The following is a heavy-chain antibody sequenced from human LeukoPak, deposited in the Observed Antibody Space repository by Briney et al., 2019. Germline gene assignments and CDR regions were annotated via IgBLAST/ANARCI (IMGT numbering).Heavy chain of an antibody. D-gene: IGHD2-2*02. CDR3: ARGGSDPYCSSTSCYNHYFDY. CDR2: IWYDGSNK. CDR1: GFTFSSYG. V-gene: IGHV3-33*01. Sequence: AGGSLRLSCAASGFTFSSYGMHWVRQAPGKGLEWVAGIWYDGSNKYYADSVKGRFTISRDNSKNTLYLQMNSLRAEDTAVYYCARGGSDPYCSSTSCYNHYFDYWGQGTLVTVSS. J-gene: IGHJ4*02.